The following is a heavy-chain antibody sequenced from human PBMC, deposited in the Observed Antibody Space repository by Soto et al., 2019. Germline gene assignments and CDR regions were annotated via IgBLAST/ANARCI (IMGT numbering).Heavy chain of an antibody. CDR2: IDSDGSRI. CDR1: GLTFSSYW. V-gene: IGHV3-74*01. Sequence: EVQMVESGGDLVQPGGSLRLSCAVSGLTFSSYWMHWVRQAPGKGLEWVSRIDSDGSRINYADSVRGRFTISRDNAKNTLYWRIISLRAYATAVYYCVRGFDGDNRGQGTLVIVSS. CDR3: VRGFDGDN. J-gene: IGHJ4*02.